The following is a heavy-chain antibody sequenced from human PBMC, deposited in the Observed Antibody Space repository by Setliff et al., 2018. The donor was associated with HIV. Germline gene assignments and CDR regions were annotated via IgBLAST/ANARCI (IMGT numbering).Heavy chain of an antibody. CDR3: ARGVGYCAGDCYSTYYYDYMDV. J-gene: IGHJ6*03. V-gene: IGHV1-69*13. CDR1: GGTFSYA. Sequence: ASVKVSCKASGGTFSYAFSWVRQAPGQGPEWVGGIIPIFGTTNYAQRFQGRVTITADESTSTAYMELNGLRSEDTAVYYCARGVGYCAGDCYSTYYYDYMDVGGKGTTVTGSS. CDR2: IIPIFGTT. D-gene: IGHD2-21*02.